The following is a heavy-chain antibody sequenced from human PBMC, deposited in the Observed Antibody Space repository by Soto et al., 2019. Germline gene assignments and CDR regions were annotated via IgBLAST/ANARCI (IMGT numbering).Heavy chain of an antibody. J-gene: IGHJ4*02. Sequence: SLRLSCAASGFTFSSYAMHWVRQAPGKGLEWVAVISYDGSNKYYADSVKGRFTISRDNSKNTLYLQMNSLRAEDTAVYYCARDPTRYYYDSSGYFDYWGQGTLVTVS. CDR2: ISYDGSNK. V-gene: IGHV3-30-3*01. CDR1: GFTFSSYA. D-gene: IGHD3-22*01. CDR3: ARDPTRYYYDSSGYFDY.